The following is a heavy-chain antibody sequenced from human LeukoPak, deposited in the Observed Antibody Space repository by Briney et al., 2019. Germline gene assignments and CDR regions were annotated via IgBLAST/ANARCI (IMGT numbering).Heavy chain of an antibody. J-gene: IGHJ6*02. V-gene: IGHV4-39*01. CDR1: DGSISSSSYS. Sequence: SETLSLTCTVSDGSISSSSYSWGWIRQPPGMRLDWAGNIYYSGSTFYNPSLKSRVTISVDTSKNQFSLKLSSVTAADTAVYYCSRSVTTSYYYYGMDVWGQRTTVTVSS. CDR2: IYYSGST. D-gene: IGHD3-3*01. CDR3: SRSVTTSYYYYGMDV.